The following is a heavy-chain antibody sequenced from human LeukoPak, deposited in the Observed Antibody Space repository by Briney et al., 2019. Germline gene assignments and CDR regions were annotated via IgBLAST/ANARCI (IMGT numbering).Heavy chain of an antibody. CDR1: GYTFTSYG. Sequence: ASVKVSCKASGYTFTSYGISWVRQAPGQGLEWMGWISAYNGNTNYAQKLQGRVTMTTDTSTSAAYMELRSLRSDDTAVYYCARDLTMVRGVSPTYYYYGMDVWGQGTTVTVSS. D-gene: IGHD3-10*01. CDR3: ARDLTMVRGVSPTYYYYGMDV. CDR2: ISAYNGNT. V-gene: IGHV1-18*01. J-gene: IGHJ6*02.